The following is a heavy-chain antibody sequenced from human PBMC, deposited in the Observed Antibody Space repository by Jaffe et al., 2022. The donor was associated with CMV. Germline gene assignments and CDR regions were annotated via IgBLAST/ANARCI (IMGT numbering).Heavy chain of an antibody. CDR3: TRDLLSGLGSGWPPFDY. V-gene: IGHV3-49*04. J-gene: IGHJ4*02. Sequence: EVQLVESGGGLVQPGRSLRLSCTASGFTFGDYAMSWVRQAPGKGLEWVGFIRSKAYGGTTEYAASVKGRFTISRDDSKSIAYLQMNSLKTEDTAVYYCTRDLLSGLGSGWPPFDYWGQGTLVTVSS. CDR2: IRSKAYGGTT. D-gene: IGHD6-19*01. CDR1: GFTFGDYA.